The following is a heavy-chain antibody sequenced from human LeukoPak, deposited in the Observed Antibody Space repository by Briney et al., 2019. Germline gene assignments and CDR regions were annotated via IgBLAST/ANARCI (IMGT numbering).Heavy chain of an antibody. CDR2: ITYDGYYK. CDR1: GFTVSANY. D-gene: IGHD3-10*01. Sequence: PGGSLRLSCVASGFTVSANYMSWVRQAPGKGLEWVALITYDGYYKYYADSVKGRFTISRDNSKNMYLQMNSLRAEDTAVYYCAKDLISMVRGSPMDVWGQGTTVTVSS. CDR3: AKDLISMVRGSPMDV. J-gene: IGHJ6*02. V-gene: IGHV3-30*18.